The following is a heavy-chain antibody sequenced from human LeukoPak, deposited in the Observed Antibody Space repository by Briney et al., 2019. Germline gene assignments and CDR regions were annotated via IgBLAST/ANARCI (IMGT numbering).Heavy chain of an antibody. J-gene: IGHJ6*02. CDR1: GGTFSSYA. V-gene: IGHV1-69*04. CDR2: IIPILGMA. CDR3: ATSMAAAGRRNYGMDV. Sequence: SVKVSCKASGGTFSSYAISWVRQAPGQGLEWMGRIIPILGMANYAQKFQGRVTITADKSTSTAYMELSSLRSEDTAVYYCATSMAAAGRRNYGMDVWGQGTLVTVSS. D-gene: IGHD6-13*01.